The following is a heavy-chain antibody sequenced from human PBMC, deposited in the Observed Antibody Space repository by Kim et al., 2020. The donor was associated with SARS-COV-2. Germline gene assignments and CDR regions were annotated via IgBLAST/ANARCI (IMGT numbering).Heavy chain of an antibody. Sequence: SVKGRFTNAQDKYKNTLHLQMNSLRAEDTAVYYCAKAPLRLLGGGAYFDYWGQGTLVTVSS. CDR3: AKAPLRLLGGGAYFDY. D-gene: IGHD3-22*01. J-gene: IGHJ4*02. V-gene: IGHV3-23*01.